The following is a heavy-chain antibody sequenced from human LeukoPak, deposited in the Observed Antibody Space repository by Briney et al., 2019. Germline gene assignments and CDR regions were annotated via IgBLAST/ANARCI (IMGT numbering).Heavy chain of an antibody. CDR3: ARVGPETAFDY. CDR1: GGSISSGSYY. Sequence: SETLSLTCTVSGGSISSGSYYRSWIRQPAGTGLEWIGRIYTSGTTNYNPSLKSRVTISVDTSKNQFSLKLSSVTAADTAVYYCARVGPETAFDYWGQGTLVTVSS. CDR2: IYTSGTT. V-gene: IGHV4-61*02. D-gene: IGHD5-24*01. J-gene: IGHJ4*02.